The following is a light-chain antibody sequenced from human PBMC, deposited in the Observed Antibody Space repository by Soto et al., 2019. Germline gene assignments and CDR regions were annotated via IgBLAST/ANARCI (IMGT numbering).Light chain of an antibody. CDR1: SSDVGGYNY. V-gene: IGLV2-14*01. Sequence: QSVLTQPASVSGSPGQSITISCTGTSSDVGGYNYVSWYQQHPGKAPKLMIYDVSNRPSGVSNRFSGSKSGNTASLPISGLQAEDEADYSCSSYTSSSTLYVFGTGPKAPVL. CDR2: DVS. CDR3: SSYTSSSTLYV. J-gene: IGLJ1*01.